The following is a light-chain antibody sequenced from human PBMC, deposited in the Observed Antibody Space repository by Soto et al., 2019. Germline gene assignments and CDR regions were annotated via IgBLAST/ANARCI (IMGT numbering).Light chain of an antibody. J-gene: IGLJ2*01. CDR2: EGS. Sequence: QSVLTQPASVSGXXXXSXXXXXXGTSXXXGSYNLVSWYQQHPGKAPKLMIYEGSKRPSGVSNRFSGSKSGNTASLTISGLQAEDEADYYCCSYAGSSTFVVFGGGTKLTVL. V-gene: IGLV2-23*01. CDR3: CSYAGSSTFVV. CDR1: SXXXGSYNL.